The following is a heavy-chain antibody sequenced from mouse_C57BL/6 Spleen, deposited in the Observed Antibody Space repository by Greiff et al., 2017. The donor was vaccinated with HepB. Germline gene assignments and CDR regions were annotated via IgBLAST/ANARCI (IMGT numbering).Heavy chain of an antibody. CDR2: IYPGGGYT. J-gene: IGHJ1*03. Sequence: QVQLQQSGAELVRPGTSVKMSCKASGYTFTHYWIGWAKQRPGHGLEWIGDIYPGGGYTNYNEKFKGKATLTADKSSSTAYMQFSSLTSEDSAIYYCARKAVDYGSPNFDVWGTGTTVTVSS. CDR3: ARKAVDYGSPNFDV. CDR1: GYTFTHYW. D-gene: IGHD1-1*01. V-gene: IGHV1-63*01.